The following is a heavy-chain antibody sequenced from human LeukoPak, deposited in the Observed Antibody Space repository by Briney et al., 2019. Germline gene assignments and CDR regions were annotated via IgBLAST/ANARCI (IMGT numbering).Heavy chain of an antibody. D-gene: IGHD5-24*01. J-gene: IGHJ4*02. CDR2: ISSSSSTI. CDR3: AKDGWQDGYNWFDY. V-gene: IGHV3-48*02. CDR1: GFMFSSNW. Sequence: GGSLRLSCAASGFMFSSNWMSWVRLAPGKGLEWISYISSSSSTIYYADSVKGRLTISRDNAKNSLYLQMSSLRDEDTAVYYCAKDGWQDGYNWFDYWGQGTLVTVSS.